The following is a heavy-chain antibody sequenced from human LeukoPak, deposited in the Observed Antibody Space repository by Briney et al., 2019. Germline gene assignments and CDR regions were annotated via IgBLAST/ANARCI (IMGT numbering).Heavy chain of an antibody. CDR3: ARGRSDFSYYYYGMAV. Sequence: GGSLRLSCAASGFTFSSYDMYWVRQATGKGLEWVSAIGTAGDTYYPGSVKGRFTISRENAKNSLYLQMNSLRAGDTAVYYCARGRSDFSYYYYGMAVWGQGPTVTVSS. CDR2: IGTAGDT. V-gene: IGHV3-13*01. CDR1: GFTFSSYD. J-gene: IGHJ6*02. D-gene: IGHD3-3*01.